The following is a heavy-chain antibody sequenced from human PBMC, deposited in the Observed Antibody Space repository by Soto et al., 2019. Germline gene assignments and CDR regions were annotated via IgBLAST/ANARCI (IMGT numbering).Heavy chain of an antibody. J-gene: IGHJ5*02. CDR3: ARDQDLVVVPALNWFDP. D-gene: IGHD2-2*01. CDR2: ISAYNGNT. V-gene: IGHV1-18*01. CDR1: GYTFTSYG. Sequence: QVQLVQSGAEVKKPGASVKVSCKASGYTFTSYGISWVRQAPGQGLEWMGWISAYNGNTNYAQKLQGRVTMTTDTSTSTAYMELRSLRSDDTAVYYCARDQDLVVVPALNWFDPWGQGTLVTVSS.